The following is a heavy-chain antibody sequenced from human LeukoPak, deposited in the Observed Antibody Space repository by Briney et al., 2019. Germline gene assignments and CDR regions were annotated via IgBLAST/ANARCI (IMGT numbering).Heavy chain of an antibody. D-gene: IGHD2-15*01. V-gene: IGHV1-8*03. Sequence: ASVKVSCKASGYTFTSYDINWVRQATGQGLEWMGWMNPNSGNTGYAQKFQGRVTITRNTSISTAYMELSSLRSEDTAVYYCARQTPRWLLRGINWFDPWGQGTLVTVSS. CDR3: ARQTPRWLLRGINWFDP. CDR1: GYTFTSYD. CDR2: MNPNSGNT. J-gene: IGHJ5*02.